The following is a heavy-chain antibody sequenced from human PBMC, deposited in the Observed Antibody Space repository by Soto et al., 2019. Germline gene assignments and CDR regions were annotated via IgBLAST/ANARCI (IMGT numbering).Heavy chain of an antibody. CDR1: GYTFTSYA. J-gene: IGHJ6*02. D-gene: IGHD4-4*01. CDR3: ARDTEMAYYGVDV. V-gene: IGHV1-18*04. CDR2: ISAYNGNA. Sequence: GASVKVSCKASGYTFTSYAISWVRQAPGQGLEWMGWISAYNGNANYAQRFQGRVTMTTDTSTSTAYMELRSLRSDDTAVYHCARDTEMAYYGVDVWGQGTTVTVSS.